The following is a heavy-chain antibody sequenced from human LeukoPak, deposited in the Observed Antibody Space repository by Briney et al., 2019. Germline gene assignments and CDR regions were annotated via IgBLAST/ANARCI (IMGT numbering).Heavy chain of an antibody. D-gene: IGHD5-12*01. J-gene: IGHJ4*02. CDR3: AKGSYGGYVGYFDY. Sequence: GRSLRLSCAASGFTFDDYAMHWVRQAPGKGLEWVSGISWKSGSIGYADFVKGRFTISRDNAENSLYLQMNSLRAEDTALYYCAKGSYGGYVGYFDYWGQGTLVTVSS. V-gene: IGHV3-9*01. CDR1: GFTFDDYA. CDR2: ISWKSGSI.